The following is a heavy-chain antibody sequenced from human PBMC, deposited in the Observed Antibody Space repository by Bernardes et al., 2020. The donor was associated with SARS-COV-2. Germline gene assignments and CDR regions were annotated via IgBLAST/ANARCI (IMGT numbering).Heavy chain of an antibody. V-gene: IGHV4-34*01. J-gene: IGHJ6*03. CDR2: INHSGST. CDR3: ARVDCSSTSPYYYYYMDV. D-gene: IGHD2-2*01. Sequence: SETLSLTCAVYGGSFSGYYWSWIRQPPGKGLEWIGEINHSGSTNYNPSLKSRVTISVDTSKNQFSLKLSSVTAADTAVYYCARVDCSSTSPYYYYYMDVWGKGTTVTVSS. CDR1: GGSFSGYY.